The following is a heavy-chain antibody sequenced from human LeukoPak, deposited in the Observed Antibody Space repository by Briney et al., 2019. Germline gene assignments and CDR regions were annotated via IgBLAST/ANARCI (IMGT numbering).Heavy chain of an antibody. CDR2: ISGSGGST. Sequence: GGPLRLSCAASGFTFSSYAMSWVRQAPGKGLEWVSAISGSGGSTHYADSVKGRFTISRDNSKNTLYLQMNSLRAEDTAVYYCAKSPIGYYDSSGYYYDPMIFDYWGQGTLVTVSS. V-gene: IGHV3-23*01. D-gene: IGHD3-22*01. J-gene: IGHJ4*02. CDR3: AKSPIGYYDSSGYYYDPMIFDY. CDR1: GFTFSSYA.